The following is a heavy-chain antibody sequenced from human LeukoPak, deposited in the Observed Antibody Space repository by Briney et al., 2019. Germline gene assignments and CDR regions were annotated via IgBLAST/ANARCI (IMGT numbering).Heavy chain of an antibody. J-gene: IGHJ4*02. Sequence: WASVKVSCKVSGYNLTELSMHWVRQAPGKGLEWMGGFDPGDGARVYAQRFQGRVTMTEDTSTDTVYMELSSLKSEDTAVYYCAAGGFYDLLPYWGQGTLVTVSS. CDR3: AAGGFYDLLPY. V-gene: IGHV1-24*01. CDR2: FDPGDGAR. D-gene: IGHD3-9*01. CDR1: GYNLTELS.